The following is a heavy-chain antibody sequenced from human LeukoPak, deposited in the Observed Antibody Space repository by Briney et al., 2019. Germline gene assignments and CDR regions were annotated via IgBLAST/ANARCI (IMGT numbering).Heavy chain of an antibody. CDR2: INSVGSST. J-gene: IGHJ4*02. Sequence: PGGSLRLSCAASGFTFSSSWMHWVRQAPGKGLVWVSRINSVGSSTSYADSVKGRFTISRDNAKNTLYLQMNSLRAEDTAVYYCARERTSGWDAFDFWGQGTLVTVSS. D-gene: IGHD6-19*01. V-gene: IGHV3-74*01. CDR1: GFTFSSSW. CDR3: ARERTSGWDAFDF.